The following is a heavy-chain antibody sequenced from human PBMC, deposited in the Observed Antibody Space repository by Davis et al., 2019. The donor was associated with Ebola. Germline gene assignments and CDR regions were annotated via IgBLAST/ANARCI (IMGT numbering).Heavy chain of an antibody. J-gene: IGHJ4*02. CDR2: IYYSGST. CDR1: GGSISSGDYY. D-gene: IGHD4-11*01. V-gene: IGHV4-61*08. Sequence: GSLRLSCTVSGGSISSGDYYWSWIRQPPGKGLEWIGYIYYSGSTNYNPSLKSRVTISVDTSKNQFSLKLSSVTAADTAVYYCAGAYTPTPFDYWGQGTLVTVSS. CDR3: AGAYTPTPFDY.